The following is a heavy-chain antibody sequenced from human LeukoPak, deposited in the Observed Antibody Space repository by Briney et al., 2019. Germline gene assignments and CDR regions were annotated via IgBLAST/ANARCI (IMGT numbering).Heavy chain of an antibody. Sequence: GGSLRLSCAASGFTFSSYAMSWVRQAPGKGLEWVSAISGGGGSTYYADSVKGRFTISRHNSRSTLYLQMNSLRAEDTAVYYCAKAAAGTGNNDHWGQGTLVTVSS. CDR3: AKAAAGTGNNDH. J-gene: IGHJ4*02. CDR2: ISGGGGST. D-gene: IGHD6-13*01. CDR1: GFTFSSYA. V-gene: IGHV3-23*01.